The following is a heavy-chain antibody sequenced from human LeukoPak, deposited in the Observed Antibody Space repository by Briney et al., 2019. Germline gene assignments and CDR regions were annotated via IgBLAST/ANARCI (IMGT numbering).Heavy chain of an antibody. Sequence: PGGSLRLSCAASGGAINDYGMSWVRQAPGKALEWVSGINWAGSNTYYAESVKGRFTISRDSAEKSLCLQMDSLRDDDAALYYCVKDLSSNWYSFDSWGQGTLVTVSS. D-gene: IGHD6-13*01. CDR3: VKDLSSNWYSFDS. V-gene: IGHV3-20*04. CDR2: INWAGSNT. J-gene: IGHJ4*02. CDR1: GGAINDYG.